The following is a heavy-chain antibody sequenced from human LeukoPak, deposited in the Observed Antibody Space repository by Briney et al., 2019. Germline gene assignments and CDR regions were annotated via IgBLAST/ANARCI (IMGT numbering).Heavy chain of an antibody. V-gene: IGHV6-1*01. J-gene: IGHJ3*02. Sequence: SQTLSLTCAISGDSVSSNSAAWNWTRQSPSRGLEWLGRTYYRSKWYNDYAVSVKSRITINPNTSKNQFSLQLNSVTPEDTAVYYCARDGTMRSGPAFDIWGQGTMVTVSS. CDR3: ARDGTMRSGPAFDI. CDR1: GDSVSSNSAA. CDR2: TYYRSKWYN. D-gene: IGHD3-3*01.